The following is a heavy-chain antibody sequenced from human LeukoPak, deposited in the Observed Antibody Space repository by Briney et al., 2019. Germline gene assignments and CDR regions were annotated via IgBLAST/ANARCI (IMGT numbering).Heavy chain of an antibody. J-gene: IGHJ4*02. CDR2: ISGSGDAT. D-gene: IGHD2-8*01. CDR1: GFTFSSYA. V-gene: IGHV3-23*01. CDR3: AKEYCSNSVCHSLDY. Sequence: PGGSLRLSCAASGFTFSSYAMSWVRQAPGKGLEWVSAISGSGDATYYADSVKGRFTISRDNSKNTLYLQMNSLRAEDTAVYYCAKEYCSNSVCHSLDYWGQGTLVTVSS.